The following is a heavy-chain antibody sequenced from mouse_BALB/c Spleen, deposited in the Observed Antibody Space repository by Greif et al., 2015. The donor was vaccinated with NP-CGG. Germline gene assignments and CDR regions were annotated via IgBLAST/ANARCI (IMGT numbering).Heavy chain of an antibody. V-gene: IGHV5-9-4*01. CDR1: GFTFSSYA. CDR3: ARERGYYGSLYAMDY. Sequence: EVQLVESGGGLVKPGGSLKLSCAASGFTFSSYAMSWVRQSPEKRLEWVAEISSGGSYTYYPDTVTGRFTISRDNAKNTLYLEMSSLRSEDTAMYYCARERGYYGSLYAMDYWGQGTSVTVSS. D-gene: IGHD1-1*01. J-gene: IGHJ4*01. CDR2: ISSGGSYT.